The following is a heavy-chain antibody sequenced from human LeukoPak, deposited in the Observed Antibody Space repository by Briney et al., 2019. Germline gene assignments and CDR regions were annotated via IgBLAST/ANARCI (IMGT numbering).Heavy chain of an antibody. V-gene: IGHV1-2*02. CDR3: ARDLIYSSSLTPLYYYYGMDV. CDR2: INPNSGGT. CDR1: GYTFTGYY. D-gene: IGHD6-13*01. J-gene: IGHJ6*02. Sequence: ASVKVSCKASGYTFTGYYTHWVRQAPGQGLEWMGWINPNSGGTNYAQKFQGRVTMTRDTSISTAYMELSRLRSDDTAVYYCARDLIYSSSLTPLYYYYGMDVWGQGTTVAVSS.